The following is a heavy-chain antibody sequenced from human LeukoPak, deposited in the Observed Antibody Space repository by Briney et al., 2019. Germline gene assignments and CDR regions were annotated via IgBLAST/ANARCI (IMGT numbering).Heavy chain of an antibody. J-gene: IGHJ4*02. CDR2: ISGSGDST. D-gene: IGHD2-2*02. Sequence: GGSLRLSCAASGFTFSSYAMNWVRQAPGKGLEWVSDISGSGDSTFYADSVKGRFTISRDNSKNTLFLQMNSLRAEDTAVYYCAKSRSNSSSCYNYWGQGTLVTVSS. V-gene: IGHV3-23*01. CDR3: AKSRSNSSSCYNY. CDR1: GFTFSSYA.